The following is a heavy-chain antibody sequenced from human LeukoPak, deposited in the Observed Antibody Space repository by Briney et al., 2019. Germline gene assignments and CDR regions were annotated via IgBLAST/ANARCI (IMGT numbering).Heavy chain of an antibody. J-gene: IGHJ4*02. D-gene: IGHD6-13*01. V-gene: IGHV3-33*01. Sequence: GGSLRLSCAASGFTFSSYGMHWVRQAPGKGLEWVAVIWYDGSNKYYADSVKGRFTISRDNSKNTLYLQMNSLRAEDTAVYYCARASFFLSSSWYWYYFDYWGQGTLVTVSS. CDR1: GFTFSSYG. CDR3: ARASFFLSSSWYWYYFDY. CDR2: IWYDGSNK.